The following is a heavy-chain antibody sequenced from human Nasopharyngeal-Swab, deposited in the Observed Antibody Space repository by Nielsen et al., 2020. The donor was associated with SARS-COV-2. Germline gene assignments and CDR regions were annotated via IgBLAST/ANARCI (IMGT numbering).Heavy chain of an antibody. CDR1: GGSISSSSYY. CDR3: ASLEGITVAGTLIDY. V-gene: IGHV4-39*01. Sequence: SETLSLTCTVSGGSISSSSYYWGWIRQPPGKGLEWIGSIYYSGSTYYNPSLKSRVTISVDTSKNQFPLKLSSVTAADTAVYYCASLEGITVAGTLIDYWGQGTLVTVSS. CDR2: IYYSGST. D-gene: IGHD6-19*01. J-gene: IGHJ4*02.